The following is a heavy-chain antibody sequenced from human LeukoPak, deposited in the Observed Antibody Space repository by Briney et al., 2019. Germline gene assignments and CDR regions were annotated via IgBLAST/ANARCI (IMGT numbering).Heavy chain of an antibody. Sequence: SETLSLTCTVSGGSISSSSYYWGWIRQPPGKGLEWIGSIYYSGSTYYNPSLKSRVTISVDTSKNQFSLKLSSVTAADTAVYYCARDRIRYGDYAEHYGMDVWGQGTTVTVSS. D-gene: IGHD4-17*01. CDR3: ARDRIRYGDYAEHYGMDV. CDR2: IYYSGST. J-gene: IGHJ6*02. V-gene: IGHV4-39*07. CDR1: GGSISSSSYY.